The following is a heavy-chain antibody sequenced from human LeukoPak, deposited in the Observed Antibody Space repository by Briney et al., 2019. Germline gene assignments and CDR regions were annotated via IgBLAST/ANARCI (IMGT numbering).Heavy chain of an antibody. CDR3: ARDKGKYSSGWFAFGI. V-gene: IGHV4-39*07. CDR2: IFHSGST. Sequence: SETLSLTCTVSGGSISSSSYYWGWIRQPPGKGLEWIGSIFHSGSTYYNPSLKSRVTISVDTSKNQFSLKLSSVTAADTAIYYCARDKGKYSSGWFAFGIWGQGTMVTVSS. CDR1: GGSISSSSYY. D-gene: IGHD6-19*01. J-gene: IGHJ3*02.